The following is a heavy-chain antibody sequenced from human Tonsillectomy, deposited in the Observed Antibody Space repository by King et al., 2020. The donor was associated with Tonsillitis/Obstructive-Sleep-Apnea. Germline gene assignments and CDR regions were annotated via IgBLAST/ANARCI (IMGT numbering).Heavy chain of an antibody. D-gene: IGHD3-10*01. V-gene: IGHV4-34*01. CDR1: GGSFSGYY. J-gene: IGHJ4*02. CDR2: INHSGST. CDR3: ASVIINIRGVPYYFDY. Sequence: VQLQQWGAGLLKPSETLSLTCAVYGGSFSGYYWSWIRQPPGKGLEWIGEINHSGSTNYNPSLKSRVTISVDTSKNQFSLKLSSVTAADTTVYYCASVIINIRGVPYYFDYWGQGTLVTVSS.